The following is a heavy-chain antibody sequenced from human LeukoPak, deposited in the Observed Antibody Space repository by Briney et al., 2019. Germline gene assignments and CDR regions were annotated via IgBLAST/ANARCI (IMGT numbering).Heavy chain of an antibody. J-gene: IGHJ4*02. CDR1: GFTFSDYY. CDR2: ISSSSSYT. D-gene: IGHD2-2*01. V-gene: IGHV3-11*06. Sequence: GGSLRLSCAASGFTFSDYYMSWIRQAPGKGLEWVPYISSSSSYTNYADSVKGRFTISRDNAKNSLYLQMNSLRAEDTAVYYCARVVVPTAAAFDYWGQGTLVTVSS. CDR3: ARVVVPTAAAFDY.